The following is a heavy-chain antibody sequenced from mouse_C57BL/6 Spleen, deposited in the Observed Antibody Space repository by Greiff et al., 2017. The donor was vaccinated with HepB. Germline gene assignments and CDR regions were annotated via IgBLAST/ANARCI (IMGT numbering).Heavy chain of an antibody. CDR1: GFTFSSYA. D-gene: IGHD4-1*01. CDR2: ISSGGDYI. Sequence: EVMLVESGEGLVKPGGSLKLSCAASGFTFSSYAMSWVRQTPEKRLEWVAYISSGGDYIYYADTVKGRFTISRDNARNTLYLQMSRLKSEDTAMYYCTRMGTGAYFDYWGQGTTLTVSS. CDR3: TRMGTGAYFDY. J-gene: IGHJ2*01. V-gene: IGHV5-9-1*02.